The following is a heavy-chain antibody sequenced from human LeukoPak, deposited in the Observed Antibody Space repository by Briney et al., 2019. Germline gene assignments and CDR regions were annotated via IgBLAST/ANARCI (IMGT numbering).Heavy chain of an antibody. Sequence: ASVKVSCKASGYTFTGYYMHWVRQAPGQGLKWMGRINPNSGGTNYAQKFQGRVTMTRDTSISTAYMELNKLRSDDTAVYYCAREIGYYYDSSGYYPDAFDIWGQGTMVTVSS. V-gene: IGHV1-2*06. CDR2: INPNSGGT. CDR3: AREIGYYYDSSGYYPDAFDI. D-gene: IGHD3-22*01. CDR1: GYTFTGYY. J-gene: IGHJ3*02.